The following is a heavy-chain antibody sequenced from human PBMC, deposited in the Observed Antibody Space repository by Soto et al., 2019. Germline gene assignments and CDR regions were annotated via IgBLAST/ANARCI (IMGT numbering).Heavy chain of an antibody. CDR2: IYYSGST. D-gene: IGHD2-15*01. J-gene: IGHJ4*02. Sequence: SETLSLTCTVSGGSISSYYWSWIRQPPGKGLEWIGYIYYSGSTNYNPSLKSRVTISVDMSKNQFSLKLSSVTAADTAVYYCATYCSGGSCFDYWGQGTLVTVSS. CDR1: GGSISSYY. CDR3: ATYCSGGSCFDY. V-gene: IGHV4-59*01.